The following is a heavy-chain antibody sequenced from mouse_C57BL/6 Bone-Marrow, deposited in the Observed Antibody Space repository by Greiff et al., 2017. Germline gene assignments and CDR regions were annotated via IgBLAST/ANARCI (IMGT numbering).Heavy chain of an antibody. CDR2: IDPETGGT. CDR1: GYTFTDYE. J-gene: IGHJ2*01. CDR3: TRGIYYGNFDY. D-gene: IGHD2-1*01. Sequence: QVQLQQSGAELVRPGASVTLSGKASGYTFTDYEMHWVKQTPVHGLEWIGAIDPETGGTAYNQKFKGKAILTADKSSSTAYMELRSLTSEDSAVYYCTRGIYYGNFDYWGQGTTLTVSS. V-gene: IGHV1-15*01.